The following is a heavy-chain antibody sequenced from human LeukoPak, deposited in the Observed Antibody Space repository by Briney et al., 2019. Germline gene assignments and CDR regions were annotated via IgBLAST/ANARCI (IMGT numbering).Heavy chain of an antibody. Sequence: GGSLRLSGSASGFTFSSYTMIWLRQAPGKGLKWVSAIIFSGGSTYYADYVEGRFTNSRDNSKNTLYLQMNSLRDEDTAVYYCAIRQVTYYYDSSGYPPLYWGQGTLVTVSS. V-gene: IGHV3-23*01. J-gene: IGHJ4*02. CDR1: GFTFSSYT. D-gene: IGHD3-22*01. CDR3: AIRQVTYYYDSSGYPPLY. CDR2: IIFSGGST.